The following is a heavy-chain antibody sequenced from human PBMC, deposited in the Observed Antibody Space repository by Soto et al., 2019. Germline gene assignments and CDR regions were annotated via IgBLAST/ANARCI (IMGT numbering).Heavy chain of an antibody. V-gene: IGHV3-21*01. CDR3: ARVVECSSTSCSEYYYYMDV. CDR1: GFTSFSYS. CDR2: ISSGSTYI. Sequence: PGGSLRLSCAASGFTSFSYSMNWVRQAPGKGLKWVSSISSGSTYIYYADSVKGRFTISRDNAKNSLYLQMNSLRAEDTAVYYCARVVECSSTSCSEYYYYMDVWGKGTTVTVSS. D-gene: IGHD2-2*01. J-gene: IGHJ6*03.